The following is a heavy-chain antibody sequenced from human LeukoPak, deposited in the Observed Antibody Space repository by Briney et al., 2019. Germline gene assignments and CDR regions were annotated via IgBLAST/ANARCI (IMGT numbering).Heavy chain of an antibody. V-gene: IGHV3-23*01. CDR1: GFTFSSYA. Sequence: PGGSLRLSCAASGFTFSSYAMSWVRQAPGKGLEWVSAISGSGGGTYYADSVKGRFTISRDNSKNTLYLQMNSLRAEDTAVYYCAKEKGGSGSYYCIDYWGQGTLVTVSS. J-gene: IGHJ4*02. D-gene: IGHD3-10*01. CDR3: AKEKGGSGSYYCIDY. CDR2: ISGSGGGT.